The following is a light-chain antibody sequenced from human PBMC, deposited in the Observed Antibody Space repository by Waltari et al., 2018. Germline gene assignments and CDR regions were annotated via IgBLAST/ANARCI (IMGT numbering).Light chain of an antibody. J-gene: IGKJ2*01. Sequence: EIVMTQSPVTLSVSPGESDTLSCRASQSVNNNLAWYQQKPGQAPRLLMYGASTRATDIPARFSGSGSGTEFTLTITSLQSEDFAVYYCQQYNNWPPLTFGQGTNLEIK. CDR1: QSVNNN. V-gene: IGKV3-15*01. CDR2: GAS. CDR3: QQYNNWPPLT.